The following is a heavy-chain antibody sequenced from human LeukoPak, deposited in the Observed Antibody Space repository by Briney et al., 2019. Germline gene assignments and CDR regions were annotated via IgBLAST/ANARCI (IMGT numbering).Heavy chain of an antibody. J-gene: IGHJ4*01. CDR3: AQDWGGGSSGYIDD. D-gene: IGHD3-22*01. Sequence: PGLSLRLSCAASGFSFSTYGMHWVRQAPGKGLEWVAVIWNDGSYKYYADSVKGRFTISRDNSENTLYLQMDSLGVDDTAVYYCAQDWGGGSSGYIDDWGHGTLVTVSS. CDR2: IWNDGSYK. V-gene: IGHV3-33*06. CDR1: GFSFSTYG.